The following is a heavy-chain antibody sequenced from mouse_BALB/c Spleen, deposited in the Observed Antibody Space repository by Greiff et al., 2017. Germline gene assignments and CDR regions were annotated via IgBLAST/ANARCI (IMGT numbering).Heavy chain of an antibody. CDR2: IYPGDGDT. J-gene: IGHJ2*01. V-gene: IGHV1-80*01. CDR3: AREDYFDD. Sequence: QVQLQQSGAELVRPGSSVKISCKASGYAFSSYWMNWVKQRHGQGLEWIGQIYPGDGDTNYNGKVKGKATLTEDKSSSTAYMQLRSLTSEDSAVYFCAREDYFDDWGQGTTRTVSS. CDR1: GYAFSSYW.